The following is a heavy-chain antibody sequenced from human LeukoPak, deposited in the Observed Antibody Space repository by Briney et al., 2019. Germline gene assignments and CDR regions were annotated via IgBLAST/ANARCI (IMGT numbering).Heavy chain of an antibody. V-gene: IGHV1-2*02. J-gene: IGHJ4*02. Sequence: ASVKVSCKASGYTFTGYYMHWVRQAPGQGLEWMGGINPNSGGTNYAQKFQGRVTMTRDTSISTAYMELSRLRSDDTAVYYCARFSMVRGVIMAFDYWGQGTLVTVSS. D-gene: IGHD3-10*01. CDR1: GYTFTGYY. CDR2: INPNSGGT. CDR3: ARFSMVRGVIMAFDY.